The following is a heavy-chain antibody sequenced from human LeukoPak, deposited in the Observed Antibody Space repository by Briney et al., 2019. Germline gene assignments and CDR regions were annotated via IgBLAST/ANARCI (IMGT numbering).Heavy chain of an antibody. D-gene: IGHD5-24*01. J-gene: IGHJ6*03. CDR2: ISSSSSYI. V-gene: IGHV3-21*01. CDR3: ARVGDGYNYPYYYYYMDV. CDR1: GFTFSSYS. Sequence: GGSLRLSCAASGFTFSSYSMNWVRHAPGKGLGWVSSISSSSSYIIYTDSVKDRFSISTDPAKNSLYLQMNSLRAEETAVHYCARVGDGYNYPYYYYYMDVWGKGTTVTVSS.